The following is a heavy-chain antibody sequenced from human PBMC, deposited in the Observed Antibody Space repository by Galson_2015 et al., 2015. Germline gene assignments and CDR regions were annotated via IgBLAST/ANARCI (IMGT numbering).Heavy chain of an antibody. Sequence: SLRLSCAASGFTFSSDSMNWVRQAPGKGLEWVSYISSSSSTIDYADSVKGRFTISRDNAQNSLYLQMNSLRLEDTAVYYCTRGGPNTRTTWGQGTLVTVSS. D-gene: IGHD1-14*01. CDR1: GFTFSSDS. CDR3: TRGGPNTRTT. V-gene: IGHV3-48*01. J-gene: IGHJ4*02. CDR2: ISSSSSTI.